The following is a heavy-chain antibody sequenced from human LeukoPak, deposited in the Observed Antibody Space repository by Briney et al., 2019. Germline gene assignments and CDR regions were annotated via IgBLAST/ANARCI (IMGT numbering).Heavy chain of an antibody. CDR3: ARSRGITRMVWLDP. V-gene: IGHV4-34*01. D-gene: IGHD2-2*01. CDR1: GGSFSDFY. Sequence: SETLSLTCAAYGGSFSDFYWSWIRQPPGKGLEWIGEINHSGSTNYNPSLKSRVTISVDTSKNQFSLKLSSVTAADTAVYYCARSRGITRMVWLDPWGQGTLVTVSS. CDR2: INHSGST. J-gene: IGHJ5*02.